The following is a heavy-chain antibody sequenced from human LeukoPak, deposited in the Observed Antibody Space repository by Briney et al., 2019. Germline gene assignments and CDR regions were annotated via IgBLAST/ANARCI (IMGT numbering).Heavy chain of an antibody. CDR3: AREYGDFDY. D-gene: IGHD4-17*01. V-gene: IGHV4-4*07. CDR2: INASGRT. J-gene: IGHJ4*02. Sequence: SETLSPTCTVSGGSINNYYWSWIRQSAGKGLEWIGRINASGRTNYNSSLKSRVTMSIDTSKNQFSLKVKSVTAADTAVYYCAREYGDFDYWGQGTLVTVSS. CDR1: GGSINNYY.